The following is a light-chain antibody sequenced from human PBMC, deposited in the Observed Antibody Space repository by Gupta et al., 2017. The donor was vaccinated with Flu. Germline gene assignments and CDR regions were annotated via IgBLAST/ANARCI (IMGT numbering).Light chain of an antibody. CDR2: NNY. CDR3: AAWDDSLNGPV. Sequence: QSVLLQPPSAPGTPGQRDTISRSGSSSNIGSNVVYWYQQLPGTAPKPLIYNNYQRPSGVPDRFSGSKSGTSASLAISGLQSEDEGDYYCAAWDDSLNGPVLGGGTKLTVL. J-gene: IGLJ3*02. V-gene: IGLV1-44*01. CDR1: SSNIGSNV.